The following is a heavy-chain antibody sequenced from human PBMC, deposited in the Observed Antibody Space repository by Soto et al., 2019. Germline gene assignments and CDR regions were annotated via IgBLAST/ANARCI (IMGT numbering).Heavy chain of an antibody. Sequence: VGSLRLSCAASGFSFSTCTMSWVRRAPEKGLEWVSAISGSGGSPSYADSVQGRFTISRDNPKKTLSLQMNSLRAEDTAVYYCAKARCTTSNCYVPDYWGQGTLVNVSS. J-gene: IGHJ4*02. V-gene: IGHV3-23*01. CDR2: ISGSGGSP. CDR3: AKARCTTSNCYVPDY. D-gene: IGHD2-8*01. CDR1: GFSFSTCT.